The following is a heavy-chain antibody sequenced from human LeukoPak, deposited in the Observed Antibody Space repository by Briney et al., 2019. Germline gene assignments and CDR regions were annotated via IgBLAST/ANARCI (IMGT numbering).Heavy chain of an antibody. CDR3: ASGIRPFDY. Sequence: GGSLRLSCAASGFTFSSYWMHWVRQAPGKGLVWVSRINSDGSSTSYAASVKGQFTISRDNAKNTLHLQMNSLRAEDTAVYYCASGIRPFDYWGQGNLVTVSS. CDR2: INSDGSST. D-gene: IGHD5-18*01. V-gene: IGHV3-74*01. J-gene: IGHJ4*02. CDR1: GFTFSSYW.